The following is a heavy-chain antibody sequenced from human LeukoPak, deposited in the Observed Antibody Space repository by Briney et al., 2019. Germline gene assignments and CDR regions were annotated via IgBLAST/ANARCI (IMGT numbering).Heavy chain of an antibody. J-gene: IGHJ6*02. D-gene: IGHD4-11*01. V-gene: IGHV4-39*01. CDR1: GGPISSSSYY. CDR2: IYYSGST. Sequence: SETLSLTCTVSGGPISSSSYYWGWIRQPPGKGLEWIGSIYYSGSTYYNPSLKSRVTISVDTSKNQFSLKLSSVTAADTAVYYCARLPRAWTTSKNYYYGMDVWGQGTTVTVSS. CDR3: ARLPRAWTTSKNYYYGMDV.